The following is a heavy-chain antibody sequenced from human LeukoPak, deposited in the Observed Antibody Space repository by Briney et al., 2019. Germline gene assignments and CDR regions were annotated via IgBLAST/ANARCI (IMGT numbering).Heavy chain of an antibody. CDR2: ISAYNGNT. Sequence: GASVKVSCKASGYTFTSYGISRVRQAPGQGLEWMGWISAYNGNTNYAQKLQGRVTMTTDTSTSTAYMELRSLRSDDTAVYYCARDTYYDFWSGYLDAFDIWGQGTMVTVSS. CDR3: ARDTYYDFWSGYLDAFDI. D-gene: IGHD3-3*01. CDR1: GYTFTSYG. J-gene: IGHJ3*02. V-gene: IGHV1-18*01.